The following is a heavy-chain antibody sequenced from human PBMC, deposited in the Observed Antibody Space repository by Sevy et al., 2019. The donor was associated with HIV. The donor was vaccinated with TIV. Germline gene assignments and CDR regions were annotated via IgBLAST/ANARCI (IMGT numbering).Heavy chain of an antibody. V-gene: IGHV3-30-3*01. CDR3: ARDNCLYFSSGYYDS. D-gene: IGHD3-3*01. J-gene: IGHJ5*02. CDR1: GFTFSNYA. CDR2: LSYDGSDK. Sequence: GGSLRLSCAASGFTFSNYAIHWVRQAPGKGLEWVAVLSYDGSDKEYADSVKGRFTISRDNFNNTLYLHMNSLKIEDTAVYYCARDNCLYFSSGYYDSWGPGTLVTVS.